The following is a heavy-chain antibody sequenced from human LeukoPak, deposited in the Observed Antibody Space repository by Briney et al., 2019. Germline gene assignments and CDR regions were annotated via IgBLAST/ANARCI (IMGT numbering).Heavy chain of an antibody. J-gene: IGHJ4*01. Sequence: PSETLSLTCTVSGGSISNYYWSWIRQPAGKGLEWIGRIYSSGTTIYNPSLKSRVTMSVDTSKNQFSLKLSSVTAADTGVYFCASGSSGYHPWGQGTLVTVSS. CDR1: GGSISNYY. V-gene: IGHV4-4*07. CDR2: IYSSGTT. D-gene: IGHD5-12*01. CDR3: ASGSSGYHP.